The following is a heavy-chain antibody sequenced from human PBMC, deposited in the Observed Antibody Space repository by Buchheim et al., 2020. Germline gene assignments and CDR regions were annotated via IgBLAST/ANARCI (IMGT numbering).Heavy chain of an antibody. Sequence: QVQLVESGGGVVQPGRSLRLSCAASGFRFSGYYMHWVSQAPGKGLEWVALISYDGNDKYYADSVKGRFIIYRDNSENMLYLQMNSLSAEDTAVYYCARQWILSDYWGQGTL. CDR2: ISYDGNDK. CDR3: ARQWILSDY. D-gene: IGHD5-18*01. V-gene: IGHV3-30-3*01. CDR1: GFRFSGYY. J-gene: IGHJ4*02.